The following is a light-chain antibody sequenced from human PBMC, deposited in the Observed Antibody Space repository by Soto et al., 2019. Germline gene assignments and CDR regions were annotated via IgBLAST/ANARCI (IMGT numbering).Light chain of an antibody. CDR1: QDIRNY. J-gene: IGKJ2*01. V-gene: IGKV1-33*01. CDR2: DVS. CDR3: QQYYNLPLT. Sequence: DIQMTQSPSSLSASVGDRVTITCQASQDIRNYLNWYQQKPGKAPKLLIYDVSNLKIGVPSRFSVSGSVADFTFTISSLQPEASAPYYCQQYYNLPLTIGQGTKLVIK.